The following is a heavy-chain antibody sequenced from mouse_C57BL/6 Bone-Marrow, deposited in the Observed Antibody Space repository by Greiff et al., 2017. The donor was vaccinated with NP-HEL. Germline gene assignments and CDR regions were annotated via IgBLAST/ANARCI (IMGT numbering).Heavy chain of an antibody. CDR2: IYPRDGST. V-gene: IGHV1-85*01. CDR1: GYTFTSYD. J-gene: IGHJ2*01. D-gene: IGHD1-1*01. CDR3: DLTTVVAWGYYFDY. Sequence: QVQLQQSGPELVKPGASVKLSCKASGYTFTSYDINWVKQRPGQGLEWIGWIYPRDGSTKYNEKFKVKATLTVDTSSSTAYMELHSLTSEDSAVYFCDLTTVVAWGYYFDYWGQGTTLTVSS.